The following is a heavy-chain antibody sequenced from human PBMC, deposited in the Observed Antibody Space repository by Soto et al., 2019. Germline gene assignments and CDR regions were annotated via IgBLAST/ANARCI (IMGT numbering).Heavy chain of an antibody. V-gene: IGHV4-30-2*01. J-gene: IGHJ4*02. CDR2: IFHSGST. D-gene: IGHD2-21*02. CDR1: GGSITSGAYS. CDR3: AGDRGDSIEY. Sequence: SETLSLTCAVSGGSITSGAYSWSWIRQPPGKGLEWIGYIFHSGSTFFNPSLESRVTISIDRSKSQFSLKLTSVTAADTAVYYCAGDRGDSIEYWGQGIQVTVSS.